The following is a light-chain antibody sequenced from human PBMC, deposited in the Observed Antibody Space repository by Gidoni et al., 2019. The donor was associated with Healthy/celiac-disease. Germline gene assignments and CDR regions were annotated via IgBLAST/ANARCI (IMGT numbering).Light chain of an antibody. CDR1: QSLVYSNGNTY. V-gene: IGKV2-30*01. J-gene: IGKJ1*01. Sequence: DVVMTQSPLSLPVTLGQPASISCRSSQSLVYSNGNTYLNWFQQRPGQSPRRLIYTVSNRDSGVPDRCSGRGSGTDFTLKISRVEAEDVCVYFCMQGTHWTFGQGTKVEIK. CDR2: TVS. CDR3: MQGTHWT.